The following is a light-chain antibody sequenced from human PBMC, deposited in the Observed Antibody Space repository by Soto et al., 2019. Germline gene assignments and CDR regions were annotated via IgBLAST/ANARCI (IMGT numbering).Light chain of an antibody. J-gene: IGKJ1*01. CDR3: QQCDGTSWT. Sequence: VLTQSPGPLSVFPGARATLSCRASQSVSGNNLAWYPQKPGRPPRLLIYGESSRASGVPDRFTGSWSGTNCTLTINRLEPEDVSVYYCQQCDGTSWTFSQGTKVDIK. CDR2: GES. CDR1: QSVSGNN. V-gene: IGKV3-20*01.